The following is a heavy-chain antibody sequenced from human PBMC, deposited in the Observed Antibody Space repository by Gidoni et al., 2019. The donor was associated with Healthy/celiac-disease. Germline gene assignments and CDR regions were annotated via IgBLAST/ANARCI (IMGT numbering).Heavy chain of an antibody. Sequence: EVQLLESGGGLVQPGGSLRLSCAASGFTFSSYAMRWVRQAPGKGLEWVSAISGSGGSTYYADSVKGRFTISRDNSKNTLYLQMNSLRAEDTAVYYCAKSYYDILTGYYDDYWGQGTLVTVSS. D-gene: IGHD3-9*01. J-gene: IGHJ4*02. V-gene: IGHV3-23*01. CDR3: AKSYYDILTGYYDDY. CDR2: ISGSGGST. CDR1: GFTFSSYA.